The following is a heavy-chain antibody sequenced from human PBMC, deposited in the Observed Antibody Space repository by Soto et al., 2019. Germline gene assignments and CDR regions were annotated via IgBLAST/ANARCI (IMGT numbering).Heavy chain of an antibody. CDR1: GYTFTSYD. D-gene: IGHD3-22*01. CDR3: ARCPDLYYDLSVYPDDP. J-gene: IGHJ5*02. Sequence: GASVKVSCKASGYTFTSYDINWVRQATGQGLEWMGWMNPNSGNTGYAQKFQGRVTMTRNTSISTAYMELSSLRSEDTAVYYCARCPDLYYDLSVYPDDPWGQGTLVTVSS. V-gene: IGHV1-8*01. CDR2: MNPNSGNT.